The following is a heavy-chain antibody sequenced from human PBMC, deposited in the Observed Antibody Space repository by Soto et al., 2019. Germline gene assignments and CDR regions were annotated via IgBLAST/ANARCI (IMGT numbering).Heavy chain of an antibody. Sequence: PGGSLRLSCAASGFTFSSYGMHWVRQAPGKGLEWVAVISYDGSNKYYADSVKGRFTISRHNSKNTLYLQMNSLRPEDTAVYYCARGSSGYGYDAFDIWGQGTMVTVSS. CDR1: GFTFSSYG. V-gene: IGHV3-30*03. D-gene: IGHD5-12*01. CDR3: ARGSSGYGYDAFDI. J-gene: IGHJ3*02. CDR2: ISYDGSNK.